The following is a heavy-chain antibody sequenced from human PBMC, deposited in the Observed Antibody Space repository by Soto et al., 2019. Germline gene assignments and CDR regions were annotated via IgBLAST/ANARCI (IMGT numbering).Heavy chain of an antibody. D-gene: IGHD3-3*01. Sequence: GGSLRLPWSASGVIFKDVANSLVRQAPGKGLEWVSTITTSDDITYSADSVRGRFTISRDNSANTLFLQMSSLRGDDTATYYCTKGDSSGYFNSWSGYSPPHHWGPGTRVTVPS. J-gene: IGHJ5*02. CDR2: ITTSDDIT. V-gene: IGHV3-23*01. CDR1: GVIFKDVA. CDR3: TKGDSSGYFNSWSGYSPPHH.